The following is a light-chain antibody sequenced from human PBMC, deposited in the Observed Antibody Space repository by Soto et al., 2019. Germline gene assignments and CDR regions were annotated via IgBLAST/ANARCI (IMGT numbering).Light chain of an antibody. V-gene: IGKV3D-11*03. J-gene: IGKJ5*01. CDR3: QQHGISHIT. CDR2: DAS. Sequence: EIVLTQSPATLSVSPGERATLSCRASQSVSSNLAWYQQKPGQAPGLLIYDASNRATGIPARFSGSGSGTDFTLTISRLEPDDFAVYYCQQHGISHITFGQGTRLEIK. CDR1: QSVSSN.